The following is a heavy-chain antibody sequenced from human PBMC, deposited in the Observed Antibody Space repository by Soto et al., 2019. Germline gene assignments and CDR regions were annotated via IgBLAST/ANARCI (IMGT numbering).Heavy chain of an antibody. Sequence: QDQLVQSGAEVKKPGASVKVSCKASGYTFSSHDFSWVRQAPGQGLEWMGWISAYNVNTNYAQQFQGRVTMTTDTSKSTAYMELRSLRSDDTAVYYCARDGAVAGRGMDVWGQGTTVTVSS. V-gene: IGHV1-18*01. CDR1: GYTFSSHD. D-gene: IGHD6-19*01. J-gene: IGHJ6*02. CDR2: ISAYNVNT. CDR3: ARDGAVAGRGMDV.